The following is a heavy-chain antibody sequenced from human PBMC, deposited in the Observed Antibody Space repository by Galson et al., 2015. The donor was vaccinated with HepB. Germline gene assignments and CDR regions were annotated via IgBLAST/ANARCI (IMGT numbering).Heavy chain of an antibody. CDR3: AKDPESGQTGSFDY. Sequence: PLRLSCEDSGFTFSSHALSWVRQAPGKGLEWVSAIRGSGGSTYYADSVKGRFTISRDNSKNKLYLQMNSLRAEDTAVYYCAKDPESGQTGSFDYWGQGTLVTVSS. J-gene: IGHJ4*02. CDR2: IRGSGGST. CDR1: GFTFSSHA. D-gene: IGHD1-1*01. V-gene: IGHV3-23*01.